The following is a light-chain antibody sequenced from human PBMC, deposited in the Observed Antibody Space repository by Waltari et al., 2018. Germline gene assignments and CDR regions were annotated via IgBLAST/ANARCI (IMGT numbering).Light chain of an antibody. CDR1: QSVSGSF. V-gene: IGKV3-20*01. CDR3: QQYGRSPLT. CDR2: GAS. Sequence: EIVLTQSPGTLSLSPAERATLSCRASQSVSGSFLAWYQRKPGQAPRLLSYGASSGAPGIPDRFSGSGSGTDFTLTISRLEPEDFAVYYCQQYGRSPLTFGGGTKVQIK. J-gene: IGKJ4*01.